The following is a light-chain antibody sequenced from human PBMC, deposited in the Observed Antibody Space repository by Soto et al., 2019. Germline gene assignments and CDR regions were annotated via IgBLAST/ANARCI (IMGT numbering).Light chain of an antibody. CDR3: QQYDVSPPIT. V-gene: IGKV3-20*01. J-gene: IGKJ5*01. CDR2: GIS. CDR1: QSVSSRQ. Sequence: EIVLTQSPGPLSFSPGERATLSCRASQSVSSRQLALYQQKPGQPPRLLIYGISSRANGIPDRFSGSGSGTDFTLTISRLEPEDYAVYYCQQYDVSPPITFGQGTRLEIK.